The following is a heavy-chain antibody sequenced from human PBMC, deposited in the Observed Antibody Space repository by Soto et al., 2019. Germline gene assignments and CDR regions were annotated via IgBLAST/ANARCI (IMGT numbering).Heavy chain of an antibody. D-gene: IGHD6-19*01. J-gene: IGHJ4*02. Sequence: PGGSLRLSCAASGFTFSSYAMHWVRQAPGKGLEWVAVISYDGSNKYYADSVKGRFTISRDNSKNTLYLQMNSLRAEDTAVYYCARQPSYSSGWSTFDDWGQGTLVTVSS. CDR2: ISYDGSNK. CDR1: GFTFSSYA. V-gene: IGHV3-30-3*01. CDR3: ARQPSYSSGWSTFDD.